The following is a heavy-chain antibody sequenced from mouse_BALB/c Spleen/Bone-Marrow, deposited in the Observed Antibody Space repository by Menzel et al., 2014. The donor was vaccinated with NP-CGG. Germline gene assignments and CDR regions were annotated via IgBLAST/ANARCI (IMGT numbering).Heavy chain of an antibody. D-gene: IGHD3-2*01. J-gene: IGHJ2*01. Sequence: QVQLQQPGAELVKPGASVKLSCKASGYTFTSYWMHWVKQRPGQGLEWIGEINPSNGRTNYNEKFKSKATLTVDKSSSTAYMQLSSLTSEDSAVYYCARPRQLGLPYYFDYWGQGTTLTVSS. CDR1: GYTFTSYW. CDR3: ARPRQLGLPYYFDY. V-gene: IGHV1S81*02. CDR2: INPSNGRT.